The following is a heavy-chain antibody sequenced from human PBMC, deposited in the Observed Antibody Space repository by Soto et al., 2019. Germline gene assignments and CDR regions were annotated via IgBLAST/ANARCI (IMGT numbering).Heavy chain of an antibody. CDR1: GYTFSLYA. V-gene: IGHV3-23*01. CDR3: ARETRAQCGGGTCHLSRCVP. Sequence: EEQLLESGGGLVQPGGSLRLSCAASGYTFSLYAMRWVRQAPGKGLEWVSAISGSGGSTYYADSVKGRLSISRDNSKNTLYLQLDRLRADDTAVYYCARETRAQCGGGTCHLSRCVPWGQGTRVTVSS. CDR2: ISGSGGST. J-gene: IGHJ5*02. D-gene: IGHD1-1*01.